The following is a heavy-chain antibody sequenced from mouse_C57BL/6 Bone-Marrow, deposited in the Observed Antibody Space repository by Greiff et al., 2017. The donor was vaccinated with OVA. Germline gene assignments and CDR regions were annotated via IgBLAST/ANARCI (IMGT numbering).Heavy chain of an antibody. CDR3: ARPIYYDYAPFAY. V-gene: IGHV4-1*01. D-gene: IGHD2-4*01. Sequence: EVKLQESGGGLVQPGGSLKLSCAASGIDFSRYWMSWVRRAPGKGLEWIGEINPDSSTINYAPSLKDKFIISRDNAKNTLYLQMSKVRSEDTALYYCARPIYYDYAPFAYWGQGTLVTVSA. CDR2: INPDSSTI. CDR1: GIDFSRYW. J-gene: IGHJ3*01.